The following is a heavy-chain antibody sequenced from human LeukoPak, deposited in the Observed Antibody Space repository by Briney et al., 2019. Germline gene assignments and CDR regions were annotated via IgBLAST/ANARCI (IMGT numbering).Heavy chain of an antibody. Sequence: GGSLSLSCAASGFTFSRYWMTWVRQAPGKGLEWVANIKQDGSEKYYVDSVKGRFTISRDNAKNSLYLRMNSLRDEDTAVYYCARDWGGENDYWGQGTLVTVSS. CDR2: IKQDGSEK. CDR3: ARDWGGENDY. D-gene: IGHD3-10*01. V-gene: IGHV3-7*01. CDR1: GFTFSRYW. J-gene: IGHJ4*02.